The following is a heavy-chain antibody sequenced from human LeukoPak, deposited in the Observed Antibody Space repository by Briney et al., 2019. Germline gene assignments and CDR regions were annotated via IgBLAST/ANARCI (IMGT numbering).Heavy chain of an antibody. CDR2: IYSDGTI. V-gene: IGHV3-66*01. D-gene: IGHD1-26*01. J-gene: IGHJ4*02. Sequence: PGGSLRLSCAASGFTVSSNYMSWVRQVPGKGLEWVSVIYSDGTISYADSVKGRFTISRDNSENTLYLQMNGLRVEDTAVYYCARKSGSYPDYWGQGTLVTVSS. CDR3: ARKSGSYPDY. CDR1: GFTVSSNY.